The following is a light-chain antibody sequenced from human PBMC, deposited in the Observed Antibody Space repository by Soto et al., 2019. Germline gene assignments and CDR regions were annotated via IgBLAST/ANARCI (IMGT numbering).Light chain of an antibody. CDR2: GAS. V-gene: IGKV3-15*01. J-gene: IGKJ4*01. CDR1: QSVNRN. Sequence: EIVMTQSPGTLSVSPGERATVPCRASQSVNRNLAWYQQKPGQAPRLLIYGASTRATGLPARFSGSGSETEFTLTISSLQSEDFAVYYCQQYNTWPLTFGGGTKVEIK. CDR3: QQYNTWPLT.